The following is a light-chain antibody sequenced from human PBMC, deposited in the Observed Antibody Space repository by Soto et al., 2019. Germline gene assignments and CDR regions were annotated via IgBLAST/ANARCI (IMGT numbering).Light chain of an antibody. CDR2: SAS. CDR3: QQNGRLPIT. CDR1: QSVSGSY. J-gene: IGKJ4*01. Sequence: EIVLTQSPGTLSLSPGERAVLSCRASQSVSGSYLAWYQQKPGHAPRLLIYSASSRATGIPDRFRGSGSGTEFTLTISSLQPADFAVYYCQQNGRLPITFGGGTKVDIK. V-gene: IGKV3-20*01.